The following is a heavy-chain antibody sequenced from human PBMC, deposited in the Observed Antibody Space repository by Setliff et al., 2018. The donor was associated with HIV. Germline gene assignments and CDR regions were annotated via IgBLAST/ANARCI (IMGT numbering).Heavy chain of an antibody. D-gene: IGHD3-3*01. CDR3: ARGRQFAFWSAYMHMDV. CDR1: GGSFSNYY. Sequence: SETLSLTCAVYGGSFSNYYWTWIRQTPGEGLEWIGEIDHSGSTKYNPSLKSRVAISVDTSKNQFSLKVNSVTAADTAIYYCARGRQFAFWSAYMHMDVWGKGTSVTVSS. CDR2: IDHSGST. J-gene: IGHJ6*03. V-gene: IGHV4-34*01.